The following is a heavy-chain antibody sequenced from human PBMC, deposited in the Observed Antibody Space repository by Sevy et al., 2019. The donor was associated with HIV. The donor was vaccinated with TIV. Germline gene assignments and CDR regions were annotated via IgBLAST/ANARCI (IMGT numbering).Heavy chain of an antibody. J-gene: IGHJ6*02. Sequence: GGSLRLSCAASGFTFSSYSMNWVRQAPGKGLEWVSYISSSSTIYYADSVKGRFTISRDNAKNSLYLQMNSLRAEDTAVYYCARDYLTTLFYYYYGMDVWGQGTTVTVSS. CDR3: ARDYLTTLFYYYYGMDV. CDR1: GFTFSSYS. V-gene: IGHV3-48*01. CDR2: ISSSSTI. D-gene: IGHD4-17*01.